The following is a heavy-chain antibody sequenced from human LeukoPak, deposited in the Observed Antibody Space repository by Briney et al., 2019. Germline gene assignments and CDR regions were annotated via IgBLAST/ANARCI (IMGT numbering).Heavy chain of an antibody. D-gene: IGHD2-21*02. CDR1: GGSISSYY. J-gene: IGHJ3*02. Sequence: SETLSLTCTVSGGSISSYYWSWIRQPAGKGLEWIGRIYTSGSTNYNPSLKSRVTMSVDTSKNQFSLKLSSVTAADTAVYYCARVAHSGSVVVTASDAFDIWGQGTMVTVSS. CDR2: IYTSGST. CDR3: ARVAHSGSVVVTASDAFDI. V-gene: IGHV4-4*07.